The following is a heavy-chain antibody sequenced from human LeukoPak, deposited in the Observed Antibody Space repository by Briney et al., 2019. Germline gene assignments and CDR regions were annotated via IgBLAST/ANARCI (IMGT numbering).Heavy chain of an antibody. CDR2: IYYNGDT. V-gene: IGHV4-61*01. CDR3: ARGPKWLRQYYFDY. CDR1: GGSVSNSLYY. J-gene: IGHJ4*02. D-gene: IGHD5-12*01. Sequence: PSETLSLTCTVSGGSVSNSLYYWSWIRQPPGKGLEWIGYIYYNGDTNYNPSLKSRVTISVDTSKNQFSLKLSSVTAADTAVYYCARGPKWLRQYYFDYRGQGTLVTVSS.